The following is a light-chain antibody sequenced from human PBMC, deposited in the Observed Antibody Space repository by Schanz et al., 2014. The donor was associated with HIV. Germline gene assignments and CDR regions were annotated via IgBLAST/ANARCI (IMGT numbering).Light chain of an antibody. J-gene: IGLJ1*01. CDR3: CSYAGSTTFYV. CDR1: SRDVGGYNY. Sequence: QSALTQPASVSGSPGQSITISCTGTSRDVGGYNYVSWYQQHPGKAPKLMIYDVTNRPSGVSNRFSGSKSGNTASLTISGLQAEDETDYYCCSYAGSTTFYVFATGTKLTVL. V-gene: IGLV2-14*03. CDR2: DVT.